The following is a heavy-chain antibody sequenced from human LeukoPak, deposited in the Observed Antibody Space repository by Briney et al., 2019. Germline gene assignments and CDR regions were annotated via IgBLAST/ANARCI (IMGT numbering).Heavy chain of an antibody. J-gene: IGHJ6*03. V-gene: IGHV3-48*01. CDR2: ISSSSSTI. D-gene: IGHD2-15*01. Sequence: GRSLRLSCAASGFTFSSYSMNWVRQAPGKGLEWVSYISSSSSTIYYADSVKGRFTISRDNAKNSLYLQMNSLRAEDTAVYYCARELEATPYYYYYYYMDVWGKGTTVTVSS. CDR3: ARELEATPYYYYYYYMDV. CDR1: GFTFSSYS.